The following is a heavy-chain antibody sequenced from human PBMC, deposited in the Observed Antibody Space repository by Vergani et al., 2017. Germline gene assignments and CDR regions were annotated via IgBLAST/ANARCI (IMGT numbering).Heavy chain of an antibody. Sequence: QVQLQESGPGLVRPSETLSLTCTVSGGSINSYYWSWIRQPPGKGLEWIGYIYYSGSTYYNPSLKSRVTISLDTSKNTFSLKLSSLTAADTAVYYCARESLEYPGGRFDPWGQGTLVTVAS. V-gene: IGHV4-59*01. J-gene: IGHJ5*02. CDR3: ARESLEYPGGRFDP. CDR2: IYYSGST. D-gene: IGHD3-16*01. CDR1: GGSINSYY.